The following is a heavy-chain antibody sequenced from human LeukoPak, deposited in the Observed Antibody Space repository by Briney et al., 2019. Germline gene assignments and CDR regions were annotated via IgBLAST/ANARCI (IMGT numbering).Heavy chain of an antibody. CDR3: ASGMEPSYTDY. D-gene: IGHD2-2*02. Sequence: ASVKVSCKASGYTFTSYGINWVRQAPGQGLEWMGWISGKDGHTKYAQKFQGRGTMTIDTSTGTAYMELRSLTSDDTAVYYCASGMEPSYTDYWGQGTLVTVSS. J-gene: IGHJ4*02. CDR2: ISGKDGHT. V-gene: IGHV1-18*04. CDR1: GYTFTSYG.